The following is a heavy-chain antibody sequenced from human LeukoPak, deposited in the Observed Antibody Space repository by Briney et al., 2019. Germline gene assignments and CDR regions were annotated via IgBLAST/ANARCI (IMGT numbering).Heavy chain of an antibody. V-gene: IGHV4-59*11. D-gene: IGHD4-17*01. J-gene: IGHJ4*02. CDR1: GGPISSHY. Sequence: SETLSLTCTVSGGPISSHYWSWIRQPPGEGLEWIGYISYSGRINYNPSLKSRVTLSLDTSKNQFSLTLTSVTAADTAVYYCVKAPRMTTVTIFDYWGQGTLVTVSS. CDR2: ISYSGRI. CDR3: VKAPRMTTVTIFDY.